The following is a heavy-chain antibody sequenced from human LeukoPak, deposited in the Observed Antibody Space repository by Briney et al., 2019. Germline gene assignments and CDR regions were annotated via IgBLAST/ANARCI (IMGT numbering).Heavy chain of an antibody. CDR3: ARDSRGGWSGYFDY. V-gene: IGHV3-33*07. CDR1: GFIFSNYG. CDR2: IWHDRSAE. D-gene: IGHD6-19*01. J-gene: IGHJ4*02. Sequence: GGSLRLSCAASGFIFSNYGMYWVRQAPGEGLDWVAVIWHDRSAEFYADSVKGRFSISRDDSKNTVYLQMNSLRAEDTALYYCARDSRGGWSGYFDYWGQGIVVTVSS.